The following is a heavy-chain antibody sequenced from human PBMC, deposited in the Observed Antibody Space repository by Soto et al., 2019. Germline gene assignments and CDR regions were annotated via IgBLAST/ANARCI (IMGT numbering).Heavy chain of an antibody. J-gene: IGHJ4*02. V-gene: IGHV3-23*01. Sequence: GGSLRLSCVGSGYTFSSYAMTWVRQAPGKGLEWVSGISYNGADTYYTESVRGRFTISRDNSKNTLYLQMDSLRGEDTAVYYCAKRIASSGSGLDLWGQGTLVTVSS. D-gene: IGHD6-13*01. CDR3: AKRIASSGSGLDL. CDR2: ISYNGADT. CDR1: GYTFSSYA.